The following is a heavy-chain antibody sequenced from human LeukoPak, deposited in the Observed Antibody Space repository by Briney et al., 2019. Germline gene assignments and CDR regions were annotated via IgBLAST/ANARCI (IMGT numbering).Heavy chain of an antibody. J-gene: IGHJ5*02. D-gene: IGHD3-9*01. CDR1: GYSFTSYW. CDR2: IYPGDSDT. Sequence: GESLKISCKGSGYSFTSYWIGWVRQMPGKGLEWMGIIYPGDSDTRYSPSFQGQVTISADKSISTAYLQWSSLKASDTAMYYCGLVNTWRSNWFDPWGQGTLVTVSS. CDR3: GLVNTWRSNWFDP. V-gene: IGHV5-51*01.